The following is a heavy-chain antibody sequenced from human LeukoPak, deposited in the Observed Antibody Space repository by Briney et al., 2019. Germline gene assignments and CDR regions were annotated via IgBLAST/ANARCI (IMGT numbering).Heavy chain of an antibody. Sequence: SETLSLTCTVSGGSVSSGSYYWSWIRQSPGKGLEWIGYIYYSGGTNYNPSLKSRVTISVDTSKNQFSLKLNSVTAADTAVYYCARSPRYGSGSYFAFDYWGQETLVTVSS. CDR2: IYYSGGT. V-gene: IGHV4-61*01. D-gene: IGHD3-10*01. CDR3: ARSPRYGSGSYFAFDY. CDR1: GGSVSSGSYY. J-gene: IGHJ4*02.